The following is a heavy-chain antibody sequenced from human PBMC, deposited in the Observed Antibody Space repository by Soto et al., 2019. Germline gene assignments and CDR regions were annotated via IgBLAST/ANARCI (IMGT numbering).Heavy chain of an antibody. D-gene: IGHD4-17*01. Sequence: SETLSLTCTVSGGSISSYYWSWIRQPPGKGLEWIGYVYYSGSTNYNPSLKSRVTISVDTSKNQFSLKLSSVTAADTAVYYCAKLPWAGYGGIFDPWGQGTLVTVSS. J-gene: IGHJ5*02. CDR3: AKLPWAGYGGIFDP. V-gene: IGHV4-59*01. CDR2: VYYSGST. CDR1: GGSISSYY.